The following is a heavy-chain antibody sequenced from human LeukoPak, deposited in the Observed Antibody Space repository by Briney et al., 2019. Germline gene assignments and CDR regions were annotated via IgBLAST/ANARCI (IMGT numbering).Heavy chain of an antibody. CDR1: GFTFSSYG. J-gene: IGHJ3*02. D-gene: IGHD6-13*01. Sequence: GGSLRLSCEASGFTFSSYGMHWVRQAPGKGLEWVANIKQDGSEKYYVDSVKGRFTISRDNAKNSLYLQMNSLRAEDTAVYYCARDPSPAAGDDAFDIWGQGTMVTVSS. CDR3: ARDPSPAAGDDAFDI. CDR2: IKQDGSEK. V-gene: IGHV3-7*01.